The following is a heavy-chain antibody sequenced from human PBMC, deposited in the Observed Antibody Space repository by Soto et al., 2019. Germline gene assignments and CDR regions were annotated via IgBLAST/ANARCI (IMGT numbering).Heavy chain of an antibody. D-gene: IGHD3-16*02. CDR1: GFTFSNAW. Sequence: PGGSLRLSCAASGFTFSNAWMSWVRQAPGKGLEWVGRIKSKTDGGTTDYAAPVKGRFTISRDDSKNTLYLQMNSLKTEDTAVYYCTTDGRITFGGVIVFFDYWGQGTLVTVSS. CDR3: TTDGRITFGGVIVFFDY. J-gene: IGHJ4*02. CDR2: IKSKTDGGTT. V-gene: IGHV3-15*01.